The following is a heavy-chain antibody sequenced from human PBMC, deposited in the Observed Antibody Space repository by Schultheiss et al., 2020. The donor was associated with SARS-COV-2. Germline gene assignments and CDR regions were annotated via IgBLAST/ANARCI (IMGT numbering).Heavy chain of an antibody. Sequence: GGSLRLSCAASGFTFDDYTMHWVRQAPGKGLEWVSVIYTDGSTYFADSVKGRFTISRDNSKNTLYLQMNSLATEDTAVYYCAKSDKVRQNGIDYWGQGTLVTVSS. CDR2: IYTDGST. CDR1: GFTFDDYT. J-gene: IGHJ4*02. CDR3: AKSDKVRQNGIDY. D-gene: IGHD1-1*01. V-gene: IGHV3-NL1*01.